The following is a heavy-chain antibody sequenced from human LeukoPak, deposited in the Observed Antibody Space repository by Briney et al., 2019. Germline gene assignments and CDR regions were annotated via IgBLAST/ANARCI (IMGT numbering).Heavy chain of an antibody. D-gene: IGHD3-10*01. Sequence: GGSLRLSCAASGFTFSSYEMNGVRQAPGKGLEGVSYISSSGSTIYYADSVKGRFTISRDNAKNSLYLQMNSLRAEDTAVYYCARVGGLWFGELSPMFFDYWGQGTLVTVSS. CDR2: ISSSGSTI. CDR1: GFTFSSYE. J-gene: IGHJ4*02. CDR3: ARVGGLWFGELSPMFFDY. V-gene: IGHV3-48*03.